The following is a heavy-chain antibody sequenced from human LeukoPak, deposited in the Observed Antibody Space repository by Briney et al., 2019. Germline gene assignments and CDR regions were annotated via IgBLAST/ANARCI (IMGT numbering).Heavy chain of an antibody. CDR2: SSGSGGNT. CDR3: AKTGSSRFDY. Sequence: GGSLRLSCAASVFTFSRYSMNWVRQAPGKGLEWVSASSGSGGNTYYADSVKGRFTISRDNSKNTLYLQMNTLRAEDTAVYYCAKTGSSRFDYWGQGTLVTVSS. D-gene: IGHD1-26*01. CDR1: VFTFSRYS. V-gene: IGHV3-23*01. J-gene: IGHJ4*02.